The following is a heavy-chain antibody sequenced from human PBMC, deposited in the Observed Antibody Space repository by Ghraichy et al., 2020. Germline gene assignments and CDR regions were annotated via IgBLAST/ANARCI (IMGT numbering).Heavy chain of an antibody. D-gene: IGHD6-13*01. J-gene: IGHJ6*02. CDR2: ISYHGSNT. CDR1: GFTFNTYT. Sequence: RGSLRLSCAASGFTFNTYTFHWVRQAPGKGLAWVASISYHGSNTYYADSVKGRFTISKDNSKNTLFLQMSSLRVDDTAVYFCARDILGSSSTFRDFYAMDVWGQGATVSVSS. V-gene: IGHV3-30*04. CDR3: ARDILGSSSTFRDFYAMDV.